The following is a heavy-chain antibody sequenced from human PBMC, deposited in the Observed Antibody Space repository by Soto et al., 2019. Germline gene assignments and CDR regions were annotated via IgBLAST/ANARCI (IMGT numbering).Heavy chain of an antibody. D-gene: IGHD3-22*01. CDR3: ARDYYDSSGYRNLDY. CDR2: IYYSGGT. CDR1: GGSISSGGYY. J-gene: IGHJ4*02. Sequence: QVQLQESGPGLVKPSQTLSLTCTVSGGSISSGGYYWSWIRQHPGKGLEWIGYIYYSGGTYYNPSLKSRVTISVDTSKNQFSLKLSSVTAADTAVYYCARDYYDSSGYRNLDYWGQGTLVTVSS. V-gene: IGHV4-31*03.